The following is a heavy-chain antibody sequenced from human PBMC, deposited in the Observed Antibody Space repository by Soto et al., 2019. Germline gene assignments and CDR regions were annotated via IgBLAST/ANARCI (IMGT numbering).Heavy chain of an antibody. CDR1: GFTFSSYG. J-gene: IGHJ4*02. CDR3: ARDGDVNTGFGKDY. V-gene: IGHV3-33*01. D-gene: IGHD3-16*01. Sequence: GGSLRLSCAASGFTFSSYGMHWVRQAPGKGLEWVAFIWHDGGNKFYAESVKGRFTISRDNSKNTLYLQMASLSAEDTAMYYCARDGDVNTGFGKDYWGQGTLVTVSS. CDR2: IWHDGGNK.